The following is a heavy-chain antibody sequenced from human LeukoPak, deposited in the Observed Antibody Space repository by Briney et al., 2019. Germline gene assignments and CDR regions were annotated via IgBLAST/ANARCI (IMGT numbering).Heavy chain of an antibody. CDR3: ARGWVPSDITLK. CDR2: IHGDGSDT. D-gene: IGHD3-22*01. Sequence: GGSLRLSCAASGFTFSSYWMHWVRQAPGKGLVWVARIHGDGSDTNYADSVKGRFTISRDNARSTGYLQMNCLRAEDTAVYYCARGWVPSDITLKWGQGTMVTVSS. V-gene: IGHV3-74*01. J-gene: IGHJ3*01. CDR1: GFTFSSYW.